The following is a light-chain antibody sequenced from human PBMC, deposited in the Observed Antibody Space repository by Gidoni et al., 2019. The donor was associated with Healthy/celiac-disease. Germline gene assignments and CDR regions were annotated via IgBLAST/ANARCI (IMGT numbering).Light chain of an antibody. V-gene: IGLV3-21*02. CDR2: DDS. CDR3: QVWDSSSDHPV. Sequence: SYALTQPPSSSVAPGQTARITCGGNNIDSKRVHWYQQKPGQAPVLVVYDDSDRPSWIPERFSGSNSGNTATLTISRVEAGDEADYYCQVWDSSSDHPVFGGGTKLTVL. CDR1: NIDSKR. J-gene: IGLJ3*02.